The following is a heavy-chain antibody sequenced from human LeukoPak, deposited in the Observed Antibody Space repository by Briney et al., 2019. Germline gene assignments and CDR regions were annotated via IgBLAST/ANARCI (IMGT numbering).Heavy chain of an antibody. CDR3: ARDQTVAVAGILGNSGNWFDP. CDR2: INPNSGGT. V-gene: IGHV1-2*02. Sequence: GASVKVSCKASGYTFTGYYMHWVRQAPGQGLEWMGWINPNSGGTNYAQKFQGRVTMTRDTSISTAYMELSRLRSDDTAVYYCARDQTVAVAGILGNSGNWFDPWGQGTLVTVSS. J-gene: IGHJ5*02. D-gene: IGHD6-19*01. CDR1: GYTFTGYY.